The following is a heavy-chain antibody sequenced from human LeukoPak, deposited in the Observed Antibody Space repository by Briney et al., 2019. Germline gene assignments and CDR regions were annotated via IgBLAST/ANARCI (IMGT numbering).Heavy chain of an antibody. D-gene: IGHD3-10*01. CDR2: IRSKAYGGTT. Sequence: GGSLRLSCTASGFTFGDYAMSWVRQAPGKGLEWVGFIRSKAYGGTTEYAASVEGRFTISRDDSKSIAYLQMNSLKTEDTAVYYCTRPAAAYGSGSYYNVVPYWGQGTLVTVSS. J-gene: IGHJ4*02. CDR1: GFTFGDYA. V-gene: IGHV3-49*04. CDR3: TRPAAAYGSGSYYNVVPY.